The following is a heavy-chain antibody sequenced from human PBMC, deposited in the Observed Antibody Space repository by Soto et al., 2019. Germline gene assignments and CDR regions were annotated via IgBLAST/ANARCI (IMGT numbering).Heavy chain of an antibody. J-gene: IGHJ4*02. D-gene: IGHD6-19*01. CDR2: IKSKTDGGTT. CDR1: GFTFSNAW. V-gene: IGHV3-15*01. CDR3: TTQSSSGWYDFDY. Sequence: EVQLVESGGGLVKPGGSLRLSCAASGFTFSNAWMSWVRQAPGKGLEWVGRIKSKTDGGTTDYAAPVKGRFTISRDDSKNTLYLQMNSLKTEDTAVYYCTTQSSSGWYDFDYWGQGTLVTVSS.